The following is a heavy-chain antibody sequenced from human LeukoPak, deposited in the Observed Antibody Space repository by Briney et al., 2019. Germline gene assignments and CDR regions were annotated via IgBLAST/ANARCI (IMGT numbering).Heavy chain of an antibody. D-gene: IGHD6-19*01. CDR1: GFSFSSSA. CDR3: VREHSTGCQDF. Sequence: PGGSLRLSCAASGFSFSSSAMSWVRQSPGQGPQWVSSIGGSGDNTYYTDSVKGRFTISRDNSKNTLFLQISDLRADDTGIYYCVREHSTGCQDFWGQGTLVTVSS. V-gene: IGHV3-23*01. J-gene: IGHJ4*02. CDR2: IGGSGDNT.